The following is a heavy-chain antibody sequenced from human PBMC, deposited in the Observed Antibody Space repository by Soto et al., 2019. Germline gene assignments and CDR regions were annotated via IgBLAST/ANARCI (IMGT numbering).Heavy chain of an antibody. CDR2: IFPSGTT. Sequence: QVQLRESGSGLVKPLETLSLTCGVSGGSLSGATYSWNWIRQPPGKGLEWIGYIFPSGTTYYNPSLKSRVTISIDVSKNQFSLSLRSLTAADTAVYYCARSREFDYWSLGTLVTVSS. CDR3: ARSREFDY. CDR1: GGSLSGATYS. V-gene: IGHV4-30-2*01. J-gene: IGHJ4*02.